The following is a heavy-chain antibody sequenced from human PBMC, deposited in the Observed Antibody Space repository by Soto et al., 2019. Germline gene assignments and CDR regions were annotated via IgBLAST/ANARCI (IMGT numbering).Heavy chain of an antibody. CDR1: GYTFTGYY. V-gene: IGHV1-2*04. Sequence: GASVKVSCKASGYTFTGYYMHRVRQAPGQGLEWMGWINPNSGGTNYAQKFQGWVTMTRDTSISTAYMELSRLRSDDTAVYYCAREGRITMVRGVMGPYYFDFWGQGTLVTVSS. D-gene: IGHD3-10*01. CDR2: INPNSGGT. J-gene: IGHJ4*02. CDR3: AREGRITMVRGVMGPYYFDF.